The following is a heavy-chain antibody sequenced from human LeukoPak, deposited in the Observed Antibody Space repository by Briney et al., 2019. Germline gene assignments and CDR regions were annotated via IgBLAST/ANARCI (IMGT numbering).Heavy chain of an antibody. D-gene: IGHD3-3*01. J-gene: IGHJ4*02. Sequence: GGPLRLSCTASGFPFSNNVMTWVRQAPGRGLEWLSAINGRGYSTYYADSVKGRFTISRDNSKNTLYLQMNSLRAEDTAMYYCAKTFPYGTTWYGFCDYWGQGALVTVSS. V-gene: IGHV3-23*01. CDR2: INGRGYST. CDR1: GFPFSNNV. CDR3: AKTFPYGTTWYGFCDY.